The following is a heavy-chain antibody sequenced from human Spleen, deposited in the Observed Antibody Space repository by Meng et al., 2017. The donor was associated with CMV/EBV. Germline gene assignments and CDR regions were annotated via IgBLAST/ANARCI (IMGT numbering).Heavy chain of an antibody. CDR2: ISSSGSTI. CDR3: AKDRSSSWYPLSDFDY. V-gene: IGHV3-11*04. Sequence: FTFSDYYMSWIRQAPGKGLEWVSYISSSGSTIYYADSVKGRFTISRDNAKNTLYLQMNSLRAEDTAVYYCAKDRSSSWYPLSDFDYWGQGTLVTVSS. D-gene: IGHD6-13*01. J-gene: IGHJ4*02. CDR1: FTFSDYY.